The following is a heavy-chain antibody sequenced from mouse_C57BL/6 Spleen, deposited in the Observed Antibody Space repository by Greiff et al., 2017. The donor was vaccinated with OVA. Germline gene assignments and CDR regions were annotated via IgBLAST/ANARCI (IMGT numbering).Heavy chain of an antibody. Sequence: VQLQQSGAELVKPGASVKLSCKASGYTFTSYWMHWVKQRPGQGLEWIGMIHPNSGSTNYNEKFKSKATLTVDKSSSTAYMQLSSLTSEDSAVYYCARGTLYYYAIDYWGQGTSVTVSS. J-gene: IGHJ4*01. D-gene: IGHD3-3*01. CDR1: GYTFTSYW. V-gene: IGHV1-64*01. CDR3: ARGTLYYYAIDY. CDR2: IHPNSGST.